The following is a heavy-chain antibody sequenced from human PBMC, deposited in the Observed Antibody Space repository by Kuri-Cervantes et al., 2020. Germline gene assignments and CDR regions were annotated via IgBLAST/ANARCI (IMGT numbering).Heavy chain of an antibody. CDR3: AKDRVLRPDWYFDL. CDR2: ISGSGGST. D-gene: IGHD2/OR15-2a*01. J-gene: IGHJ2*01. Sequence: LSLTCAASGFTFSSYAMHWVRQAPGKGLEWVSAISGSGGSTYYADSGKGRFTISRDNSKNTLYLQMNSLRAEDTAVYYCAKDRVLRPDWYFDLWGRGTLVTVSS. V-gene: IGHV3-23*01. CDR1: GFTFSSYA.